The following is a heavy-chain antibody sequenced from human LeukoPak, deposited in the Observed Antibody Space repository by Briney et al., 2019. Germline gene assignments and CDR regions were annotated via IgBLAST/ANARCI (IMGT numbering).Heavy chain of an antibody. D-gene: IGHD3-16*02. CDR1: GGTFSSYA. Sequence: SVKVSCKASGGTFSSYAISWVRQAPGQGLEWMGGIIPIFGTANYAQKFQGRVTITADESTSTAYMELSSLRSEDTAVHYCAAGPIDYVWGSYRYTRLLEYWGQGTLVTVSS. CDR3: AAGPIDYVWGSYRYTRLLEY. V-gene: IGHV1-69*13. CDR2: IIPIFGTA. J-gene: IGHJ4*02.